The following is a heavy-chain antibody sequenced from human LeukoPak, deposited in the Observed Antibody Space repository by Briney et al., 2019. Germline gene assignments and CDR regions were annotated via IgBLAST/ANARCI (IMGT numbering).Heavy chain of an antibody. V-gene: IGHV4-34*01. D-gene: IGHD2-2*01. CDR1: GGSFSGYY. CDR3: ARLFPPQIVVVPIYYYYYMDV. Sequence: SETLSITCAVYGGSFSGYYWSWIRQPPGKGLEWIGEINHSGSTNYNPSLKSRVTISVDTSKNQFSLKLSSVTAADTAVYYCARLFPPQIVVVPIYYYYYMDVWGKGTTVTVSS. CDR2: INHSGST. J-gene: IGHJ6*03.